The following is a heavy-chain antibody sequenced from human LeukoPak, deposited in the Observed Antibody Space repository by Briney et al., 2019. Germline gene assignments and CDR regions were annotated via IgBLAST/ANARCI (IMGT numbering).Heavy chain of an antibody. CDR2: INGDSRTI. J-gene: IGHJ4*02. Sequence: SGGSLRLSCAASGFTFSDYSMNWVRQAPGKGLEWVSYINGDSRTIYYADSVKGRFTISRDNAKNSLYLQMNSLRAEDTAVYYCARGDPPSYWGQGTLVTVSS. CDR3: ARGDPPSY. CDR1: GFTFSDYS. V-gene: IGHV3-48*04.